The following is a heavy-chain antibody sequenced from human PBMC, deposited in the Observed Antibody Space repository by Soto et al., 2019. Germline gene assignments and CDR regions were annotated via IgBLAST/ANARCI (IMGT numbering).Heavy chain of an antibody. V-gene: IGHV3-48*01. CDR2: ISSSSSTI. D-gene: IGHD6-13*01. CDR1: GFTFSSYS. Sequence: GGSLRLSCAASGFTFSSYSMNWVRQAPGKGLEWVSYISSSSSTIYYADSVKGRLTISRDNAKNSLYLQMNSLRAEDTAVYYCARAFPESNSWLNAYWGQGTLVPVSS. CDR3: ARAFPESNSWLNAY. J-gene: IGHJ4*02.